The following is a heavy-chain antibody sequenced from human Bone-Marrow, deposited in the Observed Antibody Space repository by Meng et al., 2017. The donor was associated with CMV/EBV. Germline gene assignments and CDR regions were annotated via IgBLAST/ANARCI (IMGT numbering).Heavy chain of an antibody. V-gene: IGHV1-58*01. D-gene: IGHD5-12*01. CDR1: GFTFTSSA. CDR2: IVVGSGNT. Sequence: SVKVSCKASGFTFTSSAVQWVRQARGQRLEWIGWIVVGSGNTNYAQKFQERVTITRDMSTSTAYMELSSLRSEDTAVYYCARGRGGTVPTIYYFDFWGQGTLVTVSS. J-gene: IGHJ4*02. CDR3: ARGRGGTVPTIYYFDF.